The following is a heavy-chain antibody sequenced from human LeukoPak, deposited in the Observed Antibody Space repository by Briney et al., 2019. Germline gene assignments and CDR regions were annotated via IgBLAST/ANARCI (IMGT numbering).Heavy chain of an antibody. CDR2: ISGNGATT. V-gene: IGHV3-23*01. CDR3: AKRDHYDTSSYASLFDR. D-gene: IGHD3-22*01. J-gene: IGHJ4*02. CDR1: GFTFSGYA. Sequence: GGSLRLSCVASGFTFSGYAMSWVRQAPGKGLNWVTGISGNGATTYYADSVKGRFTISRDNSKNTLYVQMDNLRAKDTAVYYCAKRDHYDTSSYASLFDRWGQGTLVTVSS.